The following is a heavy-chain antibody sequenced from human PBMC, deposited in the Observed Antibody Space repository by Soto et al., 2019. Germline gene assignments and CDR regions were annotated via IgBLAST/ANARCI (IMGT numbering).Heavy chain of an antibody. D-gene: IGHD4-17*01. CDR1: GFTFGDYD. Sequence: GGSLRLSCTGSGFTFGDYDMSWVRQAPGKGLEWVGFLRSTANYGSSEYAASVKGRFTISRNDPKRIAYLQMNSLKTEDTAVYYCVRDGGLRSKAFDYWGQGTLVTVSS. J-gene: IGHJ4*02. CDR2: LRSTANYGSS. CDR3: VRDGGLRSKAFDY. V-gene: IGHV3-49*04.